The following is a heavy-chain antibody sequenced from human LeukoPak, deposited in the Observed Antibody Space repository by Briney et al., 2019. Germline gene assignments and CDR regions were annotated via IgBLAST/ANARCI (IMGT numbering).Heavy chain of an antibody. J-gene: IGHJ4*02. CDR3: ARRSARSNYYDSSGADDY. V-gene: IGHV4-38-2*02. D-gene: IGHD3-22*01. CDR2: IYHSGST. Sequence: SETLSLTCTVSGYSISSGYYWGWIRQPPGKGLEWIGSIYHSGSTYYNPSLKSRVTISVDTSKNQFSLKLSSVTAADTAVYYCARRSARSNYYDSSGADDYWGQGTLVTVSS. CDR1: GYSISSGYY.